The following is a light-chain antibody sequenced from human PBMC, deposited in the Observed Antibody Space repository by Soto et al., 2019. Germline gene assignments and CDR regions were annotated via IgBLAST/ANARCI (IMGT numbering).Light chain of an antibody. CDR3: QKYNSLPFT. V-gene: IGKV1-27*01. J-gene: IGKJ3*01. CDR1: QDISNY. CDR2: GPS. Sequence: DIQMTQSPSSLSASVGDTVTITCRASQDISNYLAWFPQKPGEAPKLLIYGPSTLESGVPSRFSGGKSGTDFTLTISGLQPEDVAIYYCQKYNSLPFTFGPGTKVEIQ.